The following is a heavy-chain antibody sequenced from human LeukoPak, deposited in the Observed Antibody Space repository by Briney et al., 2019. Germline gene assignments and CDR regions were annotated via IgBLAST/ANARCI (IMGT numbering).Heavy chain of an antibody. J-gene: IGHJ4*02. V-gene: IGHV3-23*01. Sequence: GSLRLSCAASGFTFSSYAMSWVRQAPGKGLEWVSAISGSGGSTYYADSVKGRFTISRDNSKNTLYLQMNSLRAEDTAVYYCAKGSVLLWFGELYFDYWGQGTLVTVSS. CDR1: GFTFSSYA. CDR3: AKGSVLLWFGELYFDY. D-gene: IGHD3-10*01. CDR2: ISGSGGST.